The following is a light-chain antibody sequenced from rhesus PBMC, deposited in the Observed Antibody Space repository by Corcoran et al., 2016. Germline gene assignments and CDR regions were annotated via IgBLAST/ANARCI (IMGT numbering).Light chain of an antibody. Sequence: DIQMTQSPSSLSASVGDTVTITCRASQRISSWLDWYQQKPGKAPKFLLDKASSLQSGDPSRFSASGSGTDFTLTISRLQPEDFANYYCLQYSSNPLTFGGGTKVEIK. J-gene: IGKJ4*01. CDR1: QRISSW. CDR3: LQYSSNPLT. V-gene: IGKV1-22*01. CDR2: KAS.